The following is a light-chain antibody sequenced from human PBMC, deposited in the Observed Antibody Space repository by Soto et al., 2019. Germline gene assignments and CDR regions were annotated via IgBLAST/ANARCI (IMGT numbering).Light chain of an antibody. Sequence: DIQMTQSPSSLSASVGDRVTITCRASQSISTYLNWYLQIPGKAPVLLIYAASRLQSGVPSRFNGSGSGTDFTLTINSLQPEDFATYYCQHSYTTPRTFGQGTKLEIK. CDR3: QHSYTTPRT. CDR1: QSISTY. V-gene: IGKV1-39*01. J-gene: IGKJ2*01. CDR2: AAS.